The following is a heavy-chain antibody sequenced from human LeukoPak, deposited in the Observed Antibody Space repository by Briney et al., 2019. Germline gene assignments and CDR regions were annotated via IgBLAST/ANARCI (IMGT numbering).Heavy chain of an antibody. D-gene: IGHD3-10*01. Sequence: ASVKVSCKASGGTFSSYAISWVRQAPGQGLEWMGWISAYNGNTNYAQKLQGRVTMTTDTSTSTAYMELRSLRSDDTAVYYCARSVLLWFGELFYYMDVWGKGTTVAISS. CDR3: ARSVLLWFGELFYYMDV. CDR2: ISAYNGNT. J-gene: IGHJ6*03. CDR1: GGTFSSYA. V-gene: IGHV1-18*01.